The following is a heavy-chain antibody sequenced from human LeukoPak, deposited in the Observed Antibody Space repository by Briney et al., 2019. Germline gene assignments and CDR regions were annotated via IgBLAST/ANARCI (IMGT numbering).Heavy chain of an antibody. V-gene: IGHV4-59*01. CDR2: IYYSGSS. D-gene: IGHD2-2*01. CDR1: GGTISSYY. Sequence: SETVSLTCTVSGGTISSYYRRWIRQPPGKGLEWIGLIYYSGSSNNNPSLKGRVTRSVDPSQNQFSLTLSSVTAADSAVYYCAREGRYCSSTSCSTALDSYGIDVWGQGTMVTVSS. CDR3: AREGRYCSSTSCSTALDSYGIDV. J-gene: IGHJ6*02.